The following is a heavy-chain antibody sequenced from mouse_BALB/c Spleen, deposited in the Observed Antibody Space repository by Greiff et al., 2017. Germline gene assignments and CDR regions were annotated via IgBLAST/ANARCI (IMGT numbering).Heavy chain of an antibody. V-gene: IGHV3-2*02. CDR1: GYSITSDYA. CDR3: AHILGRAMDY. CDR2: ISYSGST. Sequence: DVQLQESGPGLVKPSQSLSLTCTVTGYSITSDYAWNWIRQFPGNKLEWMGYISYSGSTSYNPSLKSRISITRDTSKNQFFLQLNSVTTEDTATYYCAHILGRAMDYWGQGTSVTVSS. J-gene: IGHJ4*01. D-gene: IGHD4-1*01.